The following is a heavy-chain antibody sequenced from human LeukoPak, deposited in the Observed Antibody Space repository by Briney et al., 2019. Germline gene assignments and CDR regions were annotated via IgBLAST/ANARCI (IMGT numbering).Heavy chain of an antibody. CDR3: AKDQGSGHGAYTWGTFDF. CDR2: INGRGVST. V-gene: IGHV3-23*01. Sequence: PGGSLRLSCAASGFTFSNYAMSWVRQAPGKGLEWVSGINGRGVSTVYADAVKGRSTISRDNFKSTLYLQMNSLRVEDTAGYYCAKDQGSGHGAYTWGTFDFWGLETLVTVSS. CDR1: GFTFSNYA. J-gene: IGHJ4*01. D-gene: IGHD4/OR15-4a*01.